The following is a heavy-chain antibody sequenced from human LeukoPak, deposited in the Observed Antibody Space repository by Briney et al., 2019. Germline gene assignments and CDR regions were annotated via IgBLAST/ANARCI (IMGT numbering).Heavy chain of an antibody. V-gene: IGHV3-21*01. D-gene: IGHD6-19*01. CDR3: ARGSTYSSGWYTGFDY. J-gene: IGHJ4*02. CDR1: GFTFSSYS. CDR2: ITSSSSYI. Sequence: GGSLRLSCAGSGFTFSSYSMNWVRQAPGKGLEWVSSITSSSSYIYYADSVKGRFTISRDNAKKSVYLQMNSLRAEDTAVYYCARGSTYSSGWYTGFDYWGQGTLVTVSS.